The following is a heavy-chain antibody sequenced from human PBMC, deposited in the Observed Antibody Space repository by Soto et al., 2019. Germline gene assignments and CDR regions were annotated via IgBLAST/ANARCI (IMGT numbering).Heavy chain of an antibody. CDR1: GYTFTSYG. CDR2: ISAYNGNT. J-gene: IGHJ6*03. CDR3: ARDLLRFLEWLPRSHYYYYYTDV. D-gene: IGHD3-3*01. V-gene: IGHV1-18*01. Sequence: GASVKVSCKASGYTFTSYGISWVRQAPGQGLEWMGWISAYNGNTNYAQKLQGRVTMTTDTSTSTAYMELRSLRSDDTAVYYCARDLLRFLEWLPRSHYYYYYTDVWGKGTTVTVSS.